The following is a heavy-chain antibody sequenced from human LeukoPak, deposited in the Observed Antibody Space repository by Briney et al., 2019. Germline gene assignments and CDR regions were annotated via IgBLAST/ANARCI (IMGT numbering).Heavy chain of an antibody. J-gene: IGHJ4*02. CDR3: ARDGSDITIFGVVEAPYFDY. CDR2: ISYDGSNK. CDR1: GITFSSYA. V-gene: IGHV3-30-3*01. D-gene: IGHD3-3*01. Sequence: GGSLRLSCAASGITFSSYAMHWVRQAPGKGLEWVAVISYDGSNKYYADSVKGRFTISRDNAKNSLYLQMNSLRAEDTAVYYCARDGSDITIFGVVEAPYFDYWGQGTLVTVSS.